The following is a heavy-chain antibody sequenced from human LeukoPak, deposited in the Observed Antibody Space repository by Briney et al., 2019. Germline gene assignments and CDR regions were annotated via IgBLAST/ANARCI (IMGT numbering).Heavy chain of an antibody. CDR1: GFTFSSYA. J-gene: IGHJ6*03. V-gene: IGHV3-30*04. D-gene: IGHD5-18*01. Sequence: GRSLRLSCAASGFTFSSYAMHWVRQAPGKGLEWVAVISYDGSNKYYADSVKGRFTISRDNSKNTLYLQMNSLRAEDTAVYYCARGRIQLWALKYYYYYMDVWGKGTTVTVSS. CDR2: ISYDGSNK. CDR3: ARGRIQLWALKYYYYYMDV.